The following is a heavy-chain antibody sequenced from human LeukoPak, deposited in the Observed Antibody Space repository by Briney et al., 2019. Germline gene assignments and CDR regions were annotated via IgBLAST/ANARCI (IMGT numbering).Heavy chain of an antibody. CDR3: AKVHGYTYGYFDY. J-gene: IGHJ4*02. CDR2: ISWNSGDI. V-gene: IGHV3-9*01. D-gene: IGHD5-18*01. CDR1: GFTFSNFW. Sequence: GGSLRLSCAASGFTFSNFWMHWVRQAPGKGLEWVSGISWNSGDIEYADSVKGRFTISRDNAKNSLYLQMNSLRAEDTALYYCAKVHGYTYGYFDYWGQGTLVTVSS.